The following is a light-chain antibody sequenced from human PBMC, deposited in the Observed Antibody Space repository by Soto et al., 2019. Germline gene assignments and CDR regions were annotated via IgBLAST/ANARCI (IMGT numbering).Light chain of an antibody. CDR2: EVS. J-gene: IGLJ1*01. Sequence: QSVLTQPASVSGSPGQSITISCTGTSSDIGGYNYVSWYQQHPGKAPKLMIYEVSNRPPGVSNRFSGSKSGHTASLTISGLQAEDEADYYCDSYTSSSTYVFGTGTKVTVL. CDR3: DSYTSSSTYV. CDR1: SSDIGGYNY. V-gene: IGLV2-14*01.